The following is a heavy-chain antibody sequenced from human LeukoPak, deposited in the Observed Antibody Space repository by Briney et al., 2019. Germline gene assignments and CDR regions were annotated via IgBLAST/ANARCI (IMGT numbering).Heavy chain of an antibody. J-gene: IGHJ4*02. CDR2: IGGSGAST. Sequence: GGSRSFSVEASGFTFTSYAMTWFRQPPGKGLDGVPAIGGSGASTYDADSVKVRFTIDKDNSTNSLYLQMNSPRDKDTAVYYCAITSGYCSGGSCPSGDYWGQGTLVTVSS. CDR1: GFTFTSYA. V-gene: IGHV3-23*01. CDR3: AITSGYCSGGSCPSGDY. D-gene: IGHD2-15*01.